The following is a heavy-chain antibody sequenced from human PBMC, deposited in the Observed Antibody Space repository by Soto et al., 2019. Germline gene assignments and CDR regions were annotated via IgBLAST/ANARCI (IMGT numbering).Heavy chain of an antibody. CDR2: IIPIFGTA. CDR3: AKSPEDYDLDYYYYMDV. CDR1: GGTFSSYA. J-gene: IGHJ6*03. Sequence: GASVKVSCKASGGTFSSYAISWVRQAPGQGLEWMGGIIPIFGTANYAQKFQGRVTITADESTSTAYMELSSLRSEDTAVYYCAKSPEDYDLDYYYYMDVWGKGTTVTVSS. V-gene: IGHV1-69*13. D-gene: IGHD3-3*01.